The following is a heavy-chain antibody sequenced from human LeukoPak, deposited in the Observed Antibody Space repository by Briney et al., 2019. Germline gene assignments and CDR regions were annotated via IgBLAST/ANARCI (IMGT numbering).Heavy chain of an antibody. CDR3: ARDTSTTLDY. CDR1: GFIFSSYV. CDR2: ISSDGSNK. V-gene: IGHV3-30*04. Sequence: GGSLRLSCAASGFIFSSYVMQWVRQAPGKGLEWVAAISSDGSNKYYTDSVKGRFTNSRDNSKNTLYLQMNSLRAEDTAEYYCARDTSTTLDYWGQGTLVTVSS. J-gene: IGHJ4*02. D-gene: IGHD2-15*01.